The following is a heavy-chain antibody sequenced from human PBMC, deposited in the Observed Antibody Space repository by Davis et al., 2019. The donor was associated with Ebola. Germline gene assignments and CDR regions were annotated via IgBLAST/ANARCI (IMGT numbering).Heavy chain of an antibody. V-gene: IGHV3-23*01. CDR2: ISGSGGST. J-gene: IGHJ4*02. D-gene: IGHD6-6*01. CDR3: AKRPARNYFDY. CDR1: GFTFSSYA. Sequence: GESLKISCAASGFTFSSYAMSWVRQAPGKGLEWVSAISGSGGSTYYADSVKGRFTISRDNSKNTLYLQMSSLRAEDTAVYYCAKRPARNYFDYWGQGTLVTVSS.